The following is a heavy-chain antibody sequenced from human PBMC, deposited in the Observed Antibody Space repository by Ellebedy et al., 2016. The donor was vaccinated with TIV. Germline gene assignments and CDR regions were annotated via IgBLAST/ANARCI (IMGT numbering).Heavy chain of an antibody. CDR2: ISHTGTRT. CDR1: GFTFNSYA. D-gene: IGHD6-19*01. V-gene: IGHV3-23*01. CDR3: AKGRGGGSDSSAPRYYFDS. J-gene: IGHJ4*01. Sequence: PGGSLRLSCAASGFTFNSYAMSWVRQAPGKGLEWVSTISHTGTRTYYANSVEGRFLISRDISKRTLYLQMNSLRAEDTAVYYCAKGRGGGSDSSAPRYYFDSWGLGTLVTVSS.